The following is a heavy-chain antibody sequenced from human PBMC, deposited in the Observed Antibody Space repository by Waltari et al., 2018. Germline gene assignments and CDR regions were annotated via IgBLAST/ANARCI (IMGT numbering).Heavy chain of an antibody. Sequence: QVQLVQSGAEVKKPGASVKVSCKASGYTFTGYYMPWVRQAPGQGLEWMGRINPNSGGTNYAQKFQGRVTMTRDTSISTAYMELSRLRSDDTAVYYCARGGVAGSYYYGMDVWGQGTTVTVSS. V-gene: IGHV1-2*06. D-gene: IGHD6-19*01. CDR1: GYTFTGYY. CDR2: INPNSGGT. CDR3: ARGGVAGSYYYGMDV. J-gene: IGHJ6*02.